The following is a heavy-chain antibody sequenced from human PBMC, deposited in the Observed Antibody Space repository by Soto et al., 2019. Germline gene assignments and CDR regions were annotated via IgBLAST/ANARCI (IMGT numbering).Heavy chain of an antibody. Sequence: ASVKVSCKASGYTFTSYGISWVRQAPGQGLEWMGWISAYNGNTNYAQKLQGRVTMTTDTSTSTAYMELRSLRSDDTAVYYCARDLGYDSSGYCYSSAFDIWGQGTMVTVSS. CDR2: ISAYNGNT. J-gene: IGHJ3*02. CDR1: GYTFTSYG. CDR3: ARDLGYDSSGYCYSSAFDI. D-gene: IGHD3-22*01. V-gene: IGHV1-18*01.